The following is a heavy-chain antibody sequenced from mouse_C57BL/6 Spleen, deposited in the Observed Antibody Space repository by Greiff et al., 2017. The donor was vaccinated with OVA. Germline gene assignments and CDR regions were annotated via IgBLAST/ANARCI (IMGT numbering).Heavy chain of an antibody. CDR1: GFTFTDYY. J-gene: IGHJ4*01. CDR2: IRNKANGYTT. Sequence: EVNVVESGGGLVQPGGSLSLSCAASGFTFTDYYMSWVRQPPGKALEWLGFIRNKANGYTTEYSASVKGRFTISRDNSQSILYLQMNALRAEDSATYYCARWGDYGAMDYWGQGTSVTVSS. V-gene: IGHV7-3*01. CDR3: ARWGDYGAMDY.